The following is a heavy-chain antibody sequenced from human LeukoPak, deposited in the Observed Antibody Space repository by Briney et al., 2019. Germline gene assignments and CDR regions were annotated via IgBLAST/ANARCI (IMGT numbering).Heavy chain of an antibody. CDR3: ARPDGFLAGSFDY. V-gene: IGHV1-69*01. J-gene: IGHJ4*02. CDR2: IIPIFGTA. D-gene: IGHD5-24*01. Sequence: SVKVSCKASGGTFSGYAISWVRQAPGQGLEWMGGIIPIFGTANYAQKFQGRVTITADESTSTAYMELSSLRSEDTAVYYCARPDGFLAGSFDYWGQGTLVTVSS. CDR1: GGTFSGYA.